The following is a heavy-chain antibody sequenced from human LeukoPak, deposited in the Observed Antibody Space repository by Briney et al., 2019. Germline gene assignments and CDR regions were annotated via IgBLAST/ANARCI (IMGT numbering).Heavy chain of an antibody. D-gene: IGHD3-22*01. V-gene: IGHV1-2*02. CDR3: ARLASLYDSSGYYWGDY. CDR1: GYTFTGYY. Sequence: ASVKVSCKASGYTFTGYYMHWVRQAPGQGLEWMGWINPNSGGTNYAQKFQGRVTMTRDTSISTAYMELSRLRSDDTAVYYCARLASLYDSSGYYWGDYWGQGTPVTVSS. CDR2: INPNSGGT. J-gene: IGHJ4*02.